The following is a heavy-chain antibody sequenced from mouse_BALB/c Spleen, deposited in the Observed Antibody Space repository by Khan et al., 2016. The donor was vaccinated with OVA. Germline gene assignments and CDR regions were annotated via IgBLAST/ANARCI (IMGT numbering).Heavy chain of an antibody. V-gene: IGHV2-2*02. CDR1: GFSLNNYS. D-gene: IGHD2-4*01. Sequence: QMQLEESGPGLVQPSQSLSITCTVSGFSLNNYSVHWVRQSPGKGLEWLGVIWSAGSTDYNAAFISRLTISKDNSRSQVFFKMNSLQPNDTAIYYCAERGYDYGRGALFAYWGQGTLVTVSA. J-gene: IGHJ3*01. CDR3: AERGYDYGRGALFAY. CDR2: IWSAGST.